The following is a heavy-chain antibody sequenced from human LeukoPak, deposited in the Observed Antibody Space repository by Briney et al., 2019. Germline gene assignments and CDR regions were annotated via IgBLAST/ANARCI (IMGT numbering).Heavy chain of an antibody. V-gene: IGHV3-23*01. J-gene: IGHJ4*02. CDR1: GFTFSSYA. D-gene: IGHD6-13*01. CDR2: ISNSGGTT. Sequence: GGSLRLSCAASGFTFSSYAMSGVRQAPGKGVEWVSAISNSGGTTYYADSVKGRFTISRDNSKNTLYLQMNSLRAEDTALYSCAQRPDSSSWAIDYWGQGTLVTVSS. CDR3: AQRPDSSSWAIDY.